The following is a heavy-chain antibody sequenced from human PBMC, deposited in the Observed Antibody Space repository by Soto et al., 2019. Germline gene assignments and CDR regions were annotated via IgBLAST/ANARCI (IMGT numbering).Heavy chain of an antibody. V-gene: IGHV1-69*04. J-gene: IGHJ5*02. CDR3: ARDRQVYGDYLSNWFDP. D-gene: IGHD4-17*01. CDR2: IIPILGIA. Sequence: SVKVSCKASGGTFSSYTISWVRQAPGQGLEWMGRIIPILGIANYAQKFQGRVTITADKSTSTAYMELSSLRSEDTAVYYCARDRQVYGDYLSNWFDPWGQGTLVTVSS. CDR1: GGTFSSYT.